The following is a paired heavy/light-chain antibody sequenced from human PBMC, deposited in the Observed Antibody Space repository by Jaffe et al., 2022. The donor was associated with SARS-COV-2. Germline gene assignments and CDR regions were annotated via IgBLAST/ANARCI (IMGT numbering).Light chain of an antibody. V-gene: IGKV3-15*01. CDR2: GAS. J-gene: IGKJ2*01. CDR3: QQEVT. CDR1: QSVSSN. Sequence: EIVMTQSPATLSVSPGERATLSCRASQSVSSNLAWYQQKPGQAPRLLIYGASTRATGIPARFSGSGSGTEFTLTISSLQSEDFAVYYCQQEVTFGQGTKLEIK.
Heavy chain of an antibody. CDR1: GGSISSGSYY. Sequence: QVQLQESGPGLVKPSQTLSLTCTVSGGSISSGSYYWSWIRQPAGKGLEWIGRIYTSGSTNYNPSLKSRVTISVDTSKNQFSLKLSSVTAADTAVYYCARDVEYNWNDDRLWSAFDIWGQGTMVTVSS. V-gene: IGHV4-61*02. D-gene: IGHD1-20*01. J-gene: IGHJ3*02. CDR2: IYTSGST. CDR3: ARDVEYNWNDDRLWSAFDI.